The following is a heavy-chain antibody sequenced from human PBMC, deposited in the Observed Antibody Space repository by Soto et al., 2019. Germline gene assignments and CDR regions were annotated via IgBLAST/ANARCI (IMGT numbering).Heavy chain of an antibody. CDR1: GGSISYISYC. V-gene: IGHV4-39*01. CDR3: ARHKSGSDWLDP. Sequence: SETLSLTCTVSGGSISYISYCWGWIRQPPGKGLQWIGCMFYSGATYYNPSLKNRVTLSVDTSNNEFSLKLVSVTAPDTAVYYCARHKSGSDWLDPWGQGTLVTVSS. CDR2: MFYSGAT. J-gene: IGHJ5*02. D-gene: IGHD2-15*01.